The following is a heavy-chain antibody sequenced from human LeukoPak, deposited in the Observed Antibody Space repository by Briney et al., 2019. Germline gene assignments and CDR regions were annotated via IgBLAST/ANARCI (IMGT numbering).Heavy chain of an antibody. CDR1: GGSISSSSYY. CDR3: ARSHLTGYYPFDY. Sequence: SETLSLTCTVSGGSISSSSYYWGWIRLPPGKGLEWIGSIYYSGSTYYNPSLKSRVTISVDTSKNQFSLKLSSVTAADTAVYYCARSHLTGYYPFDYWGQGTLVTVSS. D-gene: IGHD3-9*01. V-gene: IGHV4-39*07. J-gene: IGHJ4*02. CDR2: IYYSGST.